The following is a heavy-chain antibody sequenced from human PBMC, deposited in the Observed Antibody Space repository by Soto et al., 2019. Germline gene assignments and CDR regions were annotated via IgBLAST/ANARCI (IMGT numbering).Heavy chain of an antibody. V-gene: IGHV3-23*01. J-gene: IGHJ6*03. CDR3: AKDRGIAAAYYYYYMDV. CDR2: ISGSGGST. CDR1: GFTFSSYA. Sequence: GGSLRLSCAASGFTFSSYAMSWVRQAPGKGLEWVSAISGSGGSTYYADSVKGRFTISRDNSKNTLYLQMNSLRAEDTAVYYCAKDRGIAAAYYYYYMDVWGKGTTVTVSS. D-gene: IGHD6-13*01.